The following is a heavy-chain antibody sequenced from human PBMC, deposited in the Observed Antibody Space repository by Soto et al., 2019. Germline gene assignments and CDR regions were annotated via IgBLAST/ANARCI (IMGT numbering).Heavy chain of an antibody. Sequence: GASVKVSCKASGGTFSSYAISWVRQAPGQGLEWMGGIIPIFGAANYAQKFQGRVTITADESTSTAYMELSSLRSEDTAVYYCARDSGYDSSGYYFDYWGQGTLVTVSS. CDR3: ARDSGYDSSGYYFDY. CDR1: GGTFSSYA. V-gene: IGHV1-69*13. D-gene: IGHD3-22*01. J-gene: IGHJ4*02. CDR2: IIPIFGAA.